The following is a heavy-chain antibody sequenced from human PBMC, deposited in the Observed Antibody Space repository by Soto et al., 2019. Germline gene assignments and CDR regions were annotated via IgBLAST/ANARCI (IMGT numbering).Heavy chain of an antibody. J-gene: IGHJ3*02. V-gene: IGHV1-8*01. CDR3: ARGGQLWFDAFDI. CDR1: GYTFTSCD. Sequence: GASVKVSCKASGYTFTSCDINWVRQATGQGLGWMGWMNPNSGNAGYAQKFRGRVTMTRNTSISTAYMELSSLRSEDTAVYYCARGGQLWFDAFDIWGQGTMVTVSS. D-gene: IGHD5-18*01. CDR2: MNPNSGNA.